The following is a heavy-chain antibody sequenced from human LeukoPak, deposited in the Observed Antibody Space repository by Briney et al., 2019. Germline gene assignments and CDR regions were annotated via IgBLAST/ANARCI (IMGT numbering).Heavy chain of an antibody. V-gene: IGHV1-69*04. CDR3: ARDQAVSTGGWFDP. Sequence: SVKVSCKASGGTFSSYTISWVRQAPGQGLEWMGRIIPILGIANYAQKFQGRVTITADESTSTAYMELSSLRSEDTAVYYCARDQAVSTGGWFDPWGQGTLVTVSS. CDR1: GGTFSSYT. D-gene: IGHD4-17*01. CDR2: IIPILGIA. J-gene: IGHJ5*02.